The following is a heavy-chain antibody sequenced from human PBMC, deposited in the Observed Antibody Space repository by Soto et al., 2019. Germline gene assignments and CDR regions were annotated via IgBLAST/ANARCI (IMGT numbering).Heavy chain of an antibody. D-gene: IGHD2-2*01. CDR3: ARDQDIVVVPAALYYYYYYGMDV. V-gene: IGHV1-18*04. Sequence: QVQLVQSGAEVKKPGASVKVSCKASGYTFTSYGISWVRQAPGQGLEWMGWISAYNGNTNYAQKLQGRVTMTTDTSTSTAYMELSSLRSDDTAVYYCARDQDIVVVPAALYYYYYYGMDVWGQGTTVTVSS. J-gene: IGHJ6*02. CDR2: ISAYNGNT. CDR1: GYTFTSYG.